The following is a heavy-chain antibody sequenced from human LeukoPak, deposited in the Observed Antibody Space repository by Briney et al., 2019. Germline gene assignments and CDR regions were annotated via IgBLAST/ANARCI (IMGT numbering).Heavy chain of an antibody. V-gene: IGHV3-23*01. Sequence: GGSLRLSCEVSGFSSSGYAMSWVRQAPGKGLEWVSTISVSGGSIYYADSVKGRFTISRDNSKNTVHLQMNSLRAGDTAVYYCARYYDILTSDYRFDYWGQGTLVTVSS. CDR2: ISVSGGSI. J-gene: IGHJ4*02. CDR3: ARYYDILTSDYRFDY. CDR1: GFSSSGYA. D-gene: IGHD3-9*01.